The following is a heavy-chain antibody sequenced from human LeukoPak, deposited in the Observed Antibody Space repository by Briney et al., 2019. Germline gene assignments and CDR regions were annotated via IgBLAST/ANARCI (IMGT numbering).Heavy chain of an antibody. CDR3: ARGYSSGWYGEYFQH. CDR1: GGSISSSSYY. V-gene: IGHV4-39*01. J-gene: IGHJ1*01. Sequence: SETLSLTCTVSGGSISSSSYYWGWTRQPPGKGLEWIGSIYYSGSTYYNPSLKSRVTISVDTSKNQFSLKLSSVTAADTAVYYCARGYSSGWYGEYFQHWGQGTLVTVSS. CDR2: IYYSGST. D-gene: IGHD6-19*01.